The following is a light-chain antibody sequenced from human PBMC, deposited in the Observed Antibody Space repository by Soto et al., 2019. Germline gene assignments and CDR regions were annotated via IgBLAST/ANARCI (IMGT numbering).Light chain of an antibody. CDR2: QVS. V-gene: IGLV2-14*01. Sequence: QSVLTQPASVSGSPGQSITISCTGTSSDVGAYNYVSWYQQHPGKAPKLMIYQVSNRPSGISNRFSGSKSGNTASLTISGLKAKVDADYYCSTYTIISTYVFGSGTKGTVL. CDR1: SSDVGAYNY. CDR3: STYTIISTYV. J-gene: IGLJ1*01.